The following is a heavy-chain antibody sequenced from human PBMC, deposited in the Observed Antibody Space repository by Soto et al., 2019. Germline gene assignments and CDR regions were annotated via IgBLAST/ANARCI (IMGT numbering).Heavy chain of an antibody. CDR1: GYTFTSYD. CDR2: MNPNSGNT. V-gene: IGHV1-8*01. Sequence: GASVKVSCKASGYTFTSYDINWVRQATGQGLEWMGWMNPNSGNTGYAQKFQGRVAMTRNTSISTAYMELSSLRSEDTAVYYCARHAIGDYIWGTLIPQYNYYYYYYMDVWGKGTTVTVSS. CDR3: ARHAIGDYIWGTLIPQYNYYYYYYMDV. D-gene: IGHD3-16*01. J-gene: IGHJ6*03.